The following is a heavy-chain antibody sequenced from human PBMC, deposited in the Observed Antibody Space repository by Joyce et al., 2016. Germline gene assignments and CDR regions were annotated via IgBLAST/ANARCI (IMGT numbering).Heavy chain of an antibody. CDR3: ARNGAYSQDS. CDR2: IYLGGST. V-gene: IGHV4-4*02. J-gene: IGHJ5*01. D-gene: IGHD5-12*01. CDR1: GGSISSAHW. Sequence: QVQLQESGPGLVKPSGALSLTCAVSGGSISSAHWWSWVRQPPGKGLEWIGEIYLGGSTTYKPSLMSRGNISVDKSKNQLSLKMKSVTAADTAVYYCARNGAYSQDSWGQGTLVTVSS.